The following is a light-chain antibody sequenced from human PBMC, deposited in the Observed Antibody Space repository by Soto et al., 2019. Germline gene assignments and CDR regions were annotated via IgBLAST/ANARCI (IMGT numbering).Light chain of an antibody. V-gene: IGKV3-20*01. J-gene: IGKJ5*01. CDR2: DTS. Sequence: FVLTQSPGTLSLSPGERSTLSCRASRSLTNSFIAWYQQKPGQAPRLLIYDTSSRASGIPDRFSGSGSGTDFTLTISRLETEDFATYYCLQHNSYPITFGQGTRLEIK. CDR1: RSLTNSF. CDR3: LQHNSYPIT.